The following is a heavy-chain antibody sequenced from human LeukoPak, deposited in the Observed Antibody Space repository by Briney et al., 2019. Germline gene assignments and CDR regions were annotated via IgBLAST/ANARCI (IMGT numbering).Heavy chain of an antibody. CDR1: GYSFTSYW. V-gene: IGHV5-51*01. CDR3: ARHGYCSGRSCPHFDF. D-gene: IGHD2-15*01. J-gene: IGHJ4*02. CDR2: IYPGDSDT. Sequence: GESLKISCRGSGYSFTSYWVAWVRQMPGKDLEWMGIIYPGDSDTRYSPSFQGQVTISADKSISTAYLQWSSLKASDTAIYFCARHGYCSGRSCPHFDFWGQGTLVTVSS.